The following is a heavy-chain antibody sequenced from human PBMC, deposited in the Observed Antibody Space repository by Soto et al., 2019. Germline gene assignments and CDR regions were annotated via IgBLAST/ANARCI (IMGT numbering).Heavy chain of an antibody. CDR3: AGGRLLATAGTAGRYLGLDV. Sequence: SDTLSLTCTVCGGSIRSGGYYWSWVRQKPRRGLEWIGNIYYSGNTCYNPSLKSRLTISVDTCKNQCSLNLSSVTAADTAVYYCAGGRLLATAGTAGRYLGLDVWGQGTRVTVS. V-gene: IGHV4-31*03. CDR2: IYYSGNT. D-gene: IGHD5-18*01. CDR1: GGSIRSGGYY. J-gene: IGHJ6*02.